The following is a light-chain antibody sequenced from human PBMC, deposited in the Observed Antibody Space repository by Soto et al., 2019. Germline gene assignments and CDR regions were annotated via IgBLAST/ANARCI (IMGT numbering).Light chain of an antibody. CDR1: HRVRNNY. V-gene: IGKV3-20*01. CDR3: QQYVSSGT. CDR2: GAS. J-gene: IGKJ1*01. Sequence: EIVVTQSPDTLSLSPGETATLSCRASHRVRNNYLAWYQQKPGQAPRLLIYGASNRATGIPDRFGGSGSGTDFTLTISRLEPEDFAVHYCQQYVSSGTFGQGAKVAIK.